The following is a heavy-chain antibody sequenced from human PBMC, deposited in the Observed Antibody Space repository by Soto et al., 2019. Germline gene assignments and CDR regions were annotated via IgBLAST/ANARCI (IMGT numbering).Heavy chain of an antibody. V-gene: IGHV3-23*01. Sequence: GSLRLSCAASGFTFSSYAMSWVRQAPGEGLEWVSAVSRSGDNTYHADSVKGRFTIFRDNAKNSLFLHMSDLRTADTAVYYCARVSATGWHVNGRDYFDHWGLGTLVTVSS. CDR2: VSRSGDNT. D-gene: IGHD6-19*01. J-gene: IGHJ4*02. CDR1: GFTFSSYA. CDR3: ARVSATGWHVNGRDYFDH.